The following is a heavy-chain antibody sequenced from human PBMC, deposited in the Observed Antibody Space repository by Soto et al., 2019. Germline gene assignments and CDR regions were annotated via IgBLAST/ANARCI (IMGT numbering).Heavy chain of an antibody. Sequence: SETLSLTCTVSGGSVSSNSYSWGWIRQSPGKGLEWIGIIYSTESTYYHPSLLSRVTISADTSMNEFSLRLSSVTAADTAVYYCARLNGYCVSTGCHGYYGMDVWGQGTTVTV. V-gene: IGHV4-39*01. CDR1: GGSVSSNSYS. CDR2: IYSTEST. J-gene: IGHJ6*02. D-gene: IGHD2-2*03. CDR3: ARLNGYCVSTGCHGYYGMDV.